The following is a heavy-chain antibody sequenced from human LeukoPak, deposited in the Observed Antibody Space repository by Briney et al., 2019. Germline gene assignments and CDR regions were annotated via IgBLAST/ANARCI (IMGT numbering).Heavy chain of an antibody. Sequence: GGSLRLSCAASGFTFSSYAMSWVRQAPGKGLEWVSAISGSGGSTYYADSVKGRFTISRDNSKNTLYLQMNSLRAEDTAVYYCARDLLLGATKRSGVFDYWGQGTLVTVSS. CDR1: GFTFSSYA. D-gene: IGHD1-26*01. CDR2: ISGSGGST. J-gene: IGHJ4*02. CDR3: ARDLLLGATKRSGVFDY. V-gene: IGHV3-23*01.